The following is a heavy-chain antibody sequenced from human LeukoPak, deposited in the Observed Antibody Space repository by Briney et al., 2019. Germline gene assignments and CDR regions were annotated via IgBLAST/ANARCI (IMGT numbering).Heavy chain of an antibody. D-gene: IGHD6-19*01. V-gene: IGHV3-49*04. Sequence: GGSLRLSCTASGFTFGDYAMSWVRQAPWKGLEWVGFIRSKAYGGTTEYAASVKGRFTISRDDSKSIAYLRMNSLKTEDTAVYYCTRSAGYSSGWYHDYWGQGTLVTVSS. CDR2: IRSKAYGGTT. CDR1: GFTFGDYA. CDR3: TRSAGYSSGWYHDY. J-gene: IGHJ4*02.